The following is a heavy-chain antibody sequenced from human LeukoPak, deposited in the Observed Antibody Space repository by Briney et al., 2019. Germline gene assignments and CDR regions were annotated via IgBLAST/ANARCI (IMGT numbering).Heavy chain of an antibody. V-gene: IGHV3-74*01. CDR3: ARASSGYYHFDY. CDR1: GFTFSSYW. J-gene: IGHJ4*02. D-gene: IGHD3-22*01. CDR2: INSDGSST. Sequence: GGSLRLSCAASGFTFSSYWMHWVRQAPGKGLVWVSRINSDGSSTSYADSVKGRFTISRDNAKSTLYLQMNSLRAEDTAVYYCARASSGYYHFDYWDQGTLVTVSS.